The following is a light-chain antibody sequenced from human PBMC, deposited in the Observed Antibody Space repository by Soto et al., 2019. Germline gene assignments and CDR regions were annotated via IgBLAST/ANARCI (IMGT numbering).Light chain of an antibody. CDR1: QDINNY. V-gene: IGKV1-33*01. Sequence: IQMTQSPSSLSASVGDRGTITCQARQDINNYLNWDQQKPGYAPKLLIYDASNLETGVPSRFSGSGSGTDFTFTISSLQPEDFATYYCQQLDNCPPSATFGPGTMVDI. CDR2: DAS. J-gene: IGKJ3*01. CDR3: QQLDNCPPSAT.